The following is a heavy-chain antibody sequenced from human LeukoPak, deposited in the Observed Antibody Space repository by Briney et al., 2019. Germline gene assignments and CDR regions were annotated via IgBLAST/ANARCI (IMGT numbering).Heavy chain of an antibody. CDR2: IAYDGSNE. D-gene: IGHD3-3*01. V-gene: IGHV3-30*03. CDR3: ARPSGSVTIFGVVDYFDY. CDR1: GFTFSAYG. Sequence: PGESLRLSCAASGFTFSAYGMSWVRQAPGKGLDWVASIAYDGSNENYAESVKGRFTISRDNSKNTLYLQLNSLRAEDTAVYYCARPSGSVTIFGVVDYFDYWGQGSLVTVSS. J-gene: IGHJ4*02.